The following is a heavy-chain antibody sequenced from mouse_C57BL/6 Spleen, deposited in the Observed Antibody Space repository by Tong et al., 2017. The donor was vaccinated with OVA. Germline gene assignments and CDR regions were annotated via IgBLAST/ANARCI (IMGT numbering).Heavy chain of an antibody. V-gene: IGHV5-6*01. CDR3: ARLGTGVDY. CDR1: GFTFSSYG. J-gene: IGHJ2*01. CDR2: ISSGGSYT. D-gene: IGHD4-1*01. Sequence: EVQLQESGGDLVKPGGSLKLSCAASGFTFSSYGMSWVRQTPDKRLEWVATISSGGSYTCYPDSVKGRFTISRDNAKNNLYLQMRSRKSEDRAMYYCARLGTGVDYWGQGTTLTVSS.